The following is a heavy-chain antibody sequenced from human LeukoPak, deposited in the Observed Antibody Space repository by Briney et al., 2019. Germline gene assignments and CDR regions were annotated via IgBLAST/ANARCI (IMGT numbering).Heavy chain of an antibody. D-gene: IGHD6-19*01. J-gene: IGHJ3*02. CDR2: IKQDGSEK. Sequence: GGTLRLSCAASGFTFSSYWMSWVRQAPGKGLEWVANIKQDGSEKYYVDSVKGRFTISRDNAKNSLYLQMNSLRAEDTAVYYCARVNSIYSGWWQRSWENNAFDIWGQGTMVTVSS. CDR1: GFTFSSYW. V-gene: IGHV3-7*01. CDR3: ARVNSIYSGWWQRSWENNAFDI.